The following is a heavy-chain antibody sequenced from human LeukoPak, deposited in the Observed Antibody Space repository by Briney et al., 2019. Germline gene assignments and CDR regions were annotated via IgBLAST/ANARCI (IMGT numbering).Heavy chain of an antibody. CDR1: GFIFSDYH. CDR2: ISPRGDTI. D-gene: IGHD6-19*01. V-gene: IGHV3-11*01. CDR3: ASGRDIAVAGTGGYFDY. J-gene: IGHJ4*02. Sequence: PGGSLRLSCAASGFIFSDYHMNWVRQAPGKGLEWVSYISPRGDTIHFADAVKGRFTISRDHAKNSLFLQMNSLTAEDTAVYYCASGRDIAVAGTGGYFDYWGQGALVTVSS.